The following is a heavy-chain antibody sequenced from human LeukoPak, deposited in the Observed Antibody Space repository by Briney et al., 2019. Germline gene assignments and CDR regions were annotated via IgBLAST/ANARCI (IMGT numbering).Heavy chain of an antibody. Sequence: SETLSLTCGIYGGSFSSYYWSWIRHSPGKGLEWIGEIYQSGNPNYSPSLKSRVTMSVDTSMNHFSLKLTSVTAADTAVYYCAREGPNYCGSSGSFDYWGQGILVTVSS. V-gene: IGHV4-34*01. CDR2: IYQSGNP. CDR1: GGSFSSYY. J-gene: IGHJ4*02. CDR3: AREGPNYCGSSGSFDY. D-gene: IGHD3-22*01.